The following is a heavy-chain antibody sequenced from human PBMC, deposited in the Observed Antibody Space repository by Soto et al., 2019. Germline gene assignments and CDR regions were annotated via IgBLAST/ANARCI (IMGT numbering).Heavy chain of an antibody. CDR1: GFTFSSYA. Sequence: QVQLVESGGGVVQPGRSLRLSCAASGFTFSSYAMHWVRQAPGKGLEWVAVVSHDGKTEYHAASVKGRFTISRDTSANILSLQTNRLRDEDTAVYYCGREPYISGHYSGGCDVWGQGTMVTVSS. V-gene: IGHV3-30*04. CDR3: GREPYISGHYSGGCDV. CDR2: VSHDGKTE. J-gene: IGHJ3*01. D-gene: IGHD3-22*01.